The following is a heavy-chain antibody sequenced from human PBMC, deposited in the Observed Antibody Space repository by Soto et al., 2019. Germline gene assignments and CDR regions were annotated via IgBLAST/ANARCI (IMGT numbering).Heavy chain of an antibody. V-gene: IGHV1-8*01. Sequence: VKVSCKASGYTFTSYDINWVRQATGQGLEWMGWMNPNSGNTGYAQKFQGRVTMTRNTSISTAYMELSSLRSEDTAVYYCARVLGYCSGGSCYYFDYWGQGTLVTVSS. CDR3: ARVLGYCSGGSCYYFDY. CDR2: MNPNSGNT. D-gene: IGHD2-15*01. CDR1: GYTFTSYD. J-gene: IGHJ4*02.